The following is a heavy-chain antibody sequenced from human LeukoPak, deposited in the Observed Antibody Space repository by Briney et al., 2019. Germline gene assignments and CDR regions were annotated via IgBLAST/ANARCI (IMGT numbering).Heavy chain of an antibody. J-gene: IGHJ4*02. V-gene: IGHV3-48*03. CDR2: ISSGSTI. CDR1: GFTFSSYE. CDR3: ARAARIFPLDY. Sequence: GGSLRLSCAASGFTFSSYEMNWVRQAPGKGLEWVSYISSGSTIYYADSVKGRFTISRDNAKNSLYLQMNSLRAEDTAVYYCARAARIFPLDYWGQGTLVTVSS. D-gene: IGHD2-21*01.